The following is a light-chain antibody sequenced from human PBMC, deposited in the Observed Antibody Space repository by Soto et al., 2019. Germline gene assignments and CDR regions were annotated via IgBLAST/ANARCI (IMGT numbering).Light chain of an antibody. V-gene: IGKV3-20*01. Sequence: EIVLTQSPGTLSLSPGERATLSCRASQSVSSSYFAWYQQKPGQAPRLLIYGASARATGIPNMFSGSGSGRDFTLTISRLQPEDFAVDYCQQYGSSPLFTFGPGTKVDIK. CDR1: QSVSSSY. J-gene: IGKJ3*01. CDR3: QQYGSSPLFT. CDR2: GAS.